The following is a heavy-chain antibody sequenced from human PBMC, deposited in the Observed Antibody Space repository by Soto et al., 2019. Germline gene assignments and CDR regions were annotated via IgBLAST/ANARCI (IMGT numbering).Heavy chain of an antibody. J-gene: IGHJ5*02. CDR3: ARAVDRAISDIWFDP. V-gene: IGHV2-26*01. D-gene: IGHD5-18*01. CDR1: GFSLSNAGMG. Sequence: SGPTLVNPTETLTLTCTVSGFSLSNAGMGVSWIRQPPGKALEWLAHIFSSDEKSYRTSLETRFTVSKDTSKSQVVLTMTNMDPLDTATYYCARAVDRAISDIWFDPWGQGTQVTVSS. CDR2: IFSSDEK.